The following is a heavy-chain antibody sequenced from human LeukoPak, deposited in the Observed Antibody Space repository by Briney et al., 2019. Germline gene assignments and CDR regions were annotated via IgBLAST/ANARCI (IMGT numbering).Heavy chain of an antibody. J-gene: IGHJ3*02. V-gene: IGHV4-59*08. D-gene: IGHD3-10*01. Sequence: SETLSLTCTVSGGSINGYYWSWIRQPPGKGLEWIGYIYYSGSTKYNPSLKSRVTISVDTSKNQFSLKLSSVTAADTAVYYCARSKARGAFDIWGQGTMVTVSS. CDR3: ARSKARGAFDI. CDR2: IYYSGST. CDR1: GGSINGYY.